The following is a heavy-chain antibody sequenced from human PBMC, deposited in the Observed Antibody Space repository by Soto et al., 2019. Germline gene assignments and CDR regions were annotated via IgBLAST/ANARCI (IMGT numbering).Heavy chain of an antibody. CDR2: IWYDGSNK. CDR1: GFTFSKYA. CDR3: ARIPYYYGSGSYLDY. D-gene: IGHD3-10*01. J-gene: IGHJ4*02. Sequence: GGSLRLSCAASGFTFSKYAMTWARQAPGKGLEWVAVIWYDGSNKYYADSVKGRFTISRDNSKNTLYLQMNSLRAEDTAVYYCARIPYYYGSGSYLDYWGQGTLVTVSS. V-gene: IGHV3-33*08.